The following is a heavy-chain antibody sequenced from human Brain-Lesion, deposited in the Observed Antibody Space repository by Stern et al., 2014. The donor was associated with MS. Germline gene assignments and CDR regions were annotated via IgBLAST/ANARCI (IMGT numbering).Heavy chain of an antibody. Sequence: QVQLVQSGAEVKKPGASVKVSCKTSGYIFTGYYIHWVRQAPGQGLEWMAWFNPNTGGTKYAQNVQGRVTMSRDKSISTAYVELSSLTSDDTAVYYCARDQRGITIFGVVTDYYYLGMDVWGQGTTVTVSS. CDR1: GYIFTGYY. J-gene: IGHJ6*02. D-gene: IGHD3-3*01. CDR3: ARDQRGITIFGVVTDYYYLGMDV. V-gene: IGHV1-2*02. CDR2: FNPNTGGT.